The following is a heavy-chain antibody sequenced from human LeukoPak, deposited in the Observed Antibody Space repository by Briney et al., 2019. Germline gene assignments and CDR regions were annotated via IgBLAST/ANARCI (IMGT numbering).Heavy chain of an antibody. CDR2: CGTAGDT. CDR1: GFTFSDYD. V-gene: IGHV3-13*01. J-gene: IGHJ4*02. CDR3: ARVAKERVGGVYYFDY. Sequence: GGSLRLSCAASGFTFSDYDMHGVRQATEKGLEWVSACGTAGDTYYTGSVKGRFTISKENAKNSLYLQMNSLRAGDTAVYYCARVAKERVGGVYYFDYWGQGTLVTVSS. D-gene: IGHD1-1*01.